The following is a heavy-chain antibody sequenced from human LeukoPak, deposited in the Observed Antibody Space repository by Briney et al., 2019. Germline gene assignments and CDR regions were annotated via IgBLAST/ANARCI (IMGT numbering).Heavy chain of an antibody. J-gene: IGHJ4*02. CDR2: ISYDGSNK. V-gene: IGHV3-30*04. Sequence: GGSLRLSCAASGSTFSSYAMHWVRQAPGKGLEWVAVISYDGSNKYYADSVKGRFTISGDNSKNTLYLQMNSLRAEDTAVYYCARAPSKEDYFDYWGQGTLVTVSS. CDR3: ARAPSKEDYFDY. CDR1: GSTFSSYA.